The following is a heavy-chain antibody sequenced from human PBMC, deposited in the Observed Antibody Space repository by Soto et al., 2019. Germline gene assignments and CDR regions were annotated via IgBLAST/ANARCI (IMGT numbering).Heavy chain of an antibody. CDR2: IIPILGIA. J-gene: IGHJ5*02. CDR1: GGTLSSYT. Sequence: QVQLVQSGAEVKKPGSSVKVSCKASGGTLSSYTISWVRQAPGQGLEWMGGIIPILGIAYYAQKFQGRVTMIADKSTSTSYMELSSLGSEYTAVYYCARDRFSSTSCYDGGWFDPWGQGTLVTVSS. D-gene: IGHD2-2*01. CDR3: ARDRFSSTSCYDGGWFDP. V-gene: IGHV1-69*08.